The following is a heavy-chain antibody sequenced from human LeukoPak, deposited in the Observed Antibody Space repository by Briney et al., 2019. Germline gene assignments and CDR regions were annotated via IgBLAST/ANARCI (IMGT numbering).Heavy chain of an antibody. Sequence: GGSLRLSCAASGFIFSSYGMHWVRQAPGKGLEWVAFIRYDGSNKYYADSVKGRFTISRDNSKNTLYLRMNSLRAEDTAVYYCAKEGEVVPARAFDIWGQGTMVTVSS. J-gene: IGHJ3*02. CDR2: IRYDGSNK. CDR1: GFIFSSYG. CDR3: AKEGEVVPARAFDI. D-gene: IGHD2-2*01. V-gene: IGHV3-30*02.